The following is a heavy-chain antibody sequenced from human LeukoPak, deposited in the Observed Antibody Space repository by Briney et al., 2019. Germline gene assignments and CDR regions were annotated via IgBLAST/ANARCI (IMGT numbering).Heavy chain of an antibody. J-gene: IGHJ4*02. CDR2: IIPILGIA. V-gene: IGHV1-69*04. Sequence: SVKVSCKASGGTFSSYAISWVRQAPGQGLEWMGRIIPILGIANYAQKFQGRVTITADKSTSTAYMELSSLRSEDTAVYYCARGYSGYASRDYWGQGTLVTVSS. CDR1: GGTFSSYA. D-gene: IGHD5-12*01. CDR3: ARGYSGYASRDY.